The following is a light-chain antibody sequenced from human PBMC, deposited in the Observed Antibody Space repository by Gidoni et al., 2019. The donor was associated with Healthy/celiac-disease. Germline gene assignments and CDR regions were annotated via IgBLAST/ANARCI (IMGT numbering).Light chain of an antibody. Sequence: DFHLTQFLSSLSASVGDRVTITCQASQDISNYLNCYQQKPGKAPKLMLYDASKLETGVPSRRSGSGSATDFTFTISRLQAEYIATYCCQQNNNLLTYTFGQXTKLEIK. CDR1: QDISNY. CDR3: QQNNNLLTYT. CDR2: DAS. J-gene: IGKJ2*01. V-gene: IGKV1-33*01.